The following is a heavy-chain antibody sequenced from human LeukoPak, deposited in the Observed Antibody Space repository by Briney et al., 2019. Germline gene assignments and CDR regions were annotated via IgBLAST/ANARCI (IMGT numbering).Heavy chain of an antibody. D-gene: IGHD3-22*01. J-gene: IGHJ4*02. CDR2: IYSGGTT. V-gene: IGHV3-53*01. CDR1: GFTVSNSY. Sequence: SGGSLRLSCAASGFTVSNSYMSWVRQAPGKGLEWVSVIYSGGTTYYADSVKGRFTISRDNSKNTLYLQMNSLRAEDTAVYYCAKDLSYDSSGGFDYWGQGTLVTVSS. CDR3: AKDLSYDSSGGFDY.